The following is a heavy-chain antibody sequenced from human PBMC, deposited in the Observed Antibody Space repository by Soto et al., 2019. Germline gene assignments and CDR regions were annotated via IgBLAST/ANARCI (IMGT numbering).Heavy chain of an antibody. D-gene: IGHD2-15*01. CDR3: ARGRRYCSGGSCYYFDY. CDR2: MNPNSGNT. Sequence: QVQLVQSGAEVKKPGASVKVSCKASGYTFTSYDINWVRQATGQGLEWMGWMNPNSGNTGYAQKFQGRVTMTRNTSISTAYMGLSSLRSEDTAVYYCARGRRYCSGGSCYYFDYWGQGTLVTVSS. V-gene: IGHV1-8*01. J-gene: IGHJ4*02. CDR1: GYTFTSYD.